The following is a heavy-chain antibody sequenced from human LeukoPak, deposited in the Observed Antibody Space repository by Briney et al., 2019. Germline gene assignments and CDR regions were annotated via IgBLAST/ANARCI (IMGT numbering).Heavy chain of an antibody. V-gene: IGHV3-23*01. CDR1: GFTFSTFA. Sequence: PGGSLRLSCAASGFTFSTFAMSWVRQDPGRGVEWVSSITGAGSTTYYPESVKGRFTISRDNSKNTLYLQMNSLRVEDTAVYFCVRDRNYFEALQRSYWGQGTLVTVSS. CDR2: ITGAGSTT. CDR3: VRDRNYFEALQRSY. J-gene: IGHJ4*02. D-gene: IGHD1-7*01.